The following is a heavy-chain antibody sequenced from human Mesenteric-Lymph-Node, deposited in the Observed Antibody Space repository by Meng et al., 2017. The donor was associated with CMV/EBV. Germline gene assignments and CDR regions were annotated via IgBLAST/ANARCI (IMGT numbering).Heavy chain of an antibody. V-gene: IGHV3-11*04. CDR1: GFTFSDYY. D-gene: IGHD7-27*01. CDR2: ISSTGDTM. Sequence: GGSLRLSCAASGFTFSDYYMSWIRQAPGKGLEWISYISSTGDTMYYADSVKGRFTISRDNARKSLYLQMNSLTAEDTAIYYCSRRLGGLTGDLSGDCWGQGTLVTVSS. J-gene: IGHJ4*02. CDR3: SRRLGGLTGDLSGDC.